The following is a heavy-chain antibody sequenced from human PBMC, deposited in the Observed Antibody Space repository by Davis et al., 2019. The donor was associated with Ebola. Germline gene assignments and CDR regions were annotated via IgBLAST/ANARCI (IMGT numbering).Heavy chain of an antibody. Sequence: ESLKISCAASGFTFDNYAMSWVRQAPGKGLEWIGEINHSGSTNYNPSLKSRVTISVDTSKNQFSLKLSSVTAADTAEYYCARHCSSTSCSWFDPWGQGTLVTVSS. CDR2: INHSGST. J-gene: IGHJ5*02. CDR1: GFTFDNYA. D-gene: IGHD2-2*01. CDR3: ARHCSSTSCSWFDP. V-gene: IGHV4-34*01.